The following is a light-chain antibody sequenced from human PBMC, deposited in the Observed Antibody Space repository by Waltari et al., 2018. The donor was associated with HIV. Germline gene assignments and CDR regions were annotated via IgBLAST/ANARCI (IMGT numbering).Light chain of an antibody. CDR3: SSYASNNSFVV. J-gene: IGLJ2*01. CDR2: EVS. CDR1: SGDRAIYDL. Sequence: ALPQPPSASGRPGQSVTIACPLTSGDRAIYDLVSWYPFHPDKVPRLRIYEVSKRPSGVPDRFSGSKSVNTASLTVSGLQTDDEADYYCSSYASNNSFVVFGGGTKLTVL. V-gene: IGLV2-8*01.